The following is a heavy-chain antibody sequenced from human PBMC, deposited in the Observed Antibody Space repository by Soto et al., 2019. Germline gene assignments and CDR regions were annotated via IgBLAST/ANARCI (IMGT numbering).Heavy chain of an antibody. CDR2: IWYDGSNK. CDR3: ARDYREAAAGLWEFDP. CDR1: GFTFSSYG. Sequence: GGSLRLSCAASGFTFSSYGMHWVRQAPGKGLEWVAVIWYDGSNKYYADSVKGRFTISRDNSKNTLYLQMNSLRAEDTAVYYCARDYREAAAGLWEFDPWGQGTLVTVSS. D-gene: IGHD6-13*01. J-gene: IGHJ5*02. V-gene: IGHV3-33*01.